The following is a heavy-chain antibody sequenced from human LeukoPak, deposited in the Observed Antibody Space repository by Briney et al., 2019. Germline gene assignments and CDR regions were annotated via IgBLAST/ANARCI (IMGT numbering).Heavy chain of an antibody. CDR2: INPNSGGT. D-gene: IGHD2-21*01. V-gene: IGHV1-2*02. CDR3: ARDTYCGGDCYSPRGYYYYYMDV. CDR1: GYTFTGYY. Sequence: ASVKVSCKASGYTFTGYYMHWVRQAPGQGLEWMGWINPNSGGTNYAQKFQGRVTMTRDTSISTAYMELSRLRSDDTAVYCCARDTYCGGDCYSPRGYYYYYMDVWGKGTTVTISS. J-gene: IGHJ6*03.